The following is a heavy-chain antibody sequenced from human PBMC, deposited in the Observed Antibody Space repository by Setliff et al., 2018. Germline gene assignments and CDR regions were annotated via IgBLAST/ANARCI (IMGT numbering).Heavy chain of an antibody. Sequence: ASVKVSCKASTYIFNSYGISWVRQAPGHGLEWMGWISNYNDITNYAQRFQGRVTMTTDTFTSAAYMELRSLRSDDTAVHYCAISSLSICSGGTCPNAFDIWGQGTMVTVSS. V-gene: IGHV1-18*01. CDR2: ISNYNDIT. D-gene: IGHD2-15*01. CDR3: AISSLSICSGGTCPNAFDI. CDR1: TYIFNSYG. J-gene: IGHJ3*02.